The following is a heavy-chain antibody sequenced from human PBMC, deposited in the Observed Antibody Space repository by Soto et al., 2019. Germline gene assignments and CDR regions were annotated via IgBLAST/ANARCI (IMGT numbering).Heavy chain of an antibody. V-gene: IGHV4-59*02. J-gene: IGHJ6*02. Sequence: SETLSRTCTVSGGSVTSYYWSWIRQPPGKGMEWIGYLYYSGSTSYNPSLKSRVTMSVDMSKNQFSLTLTSVTAADTAVYYCARGTDYTQIASYHYGLDVWGQGTTVTVS. CDR2: LYYSGST. CDR1: GGSVTSYY. CDR3: ARGTDYTQIASYHYGLDV. D-gene: IGHD4-4*01.